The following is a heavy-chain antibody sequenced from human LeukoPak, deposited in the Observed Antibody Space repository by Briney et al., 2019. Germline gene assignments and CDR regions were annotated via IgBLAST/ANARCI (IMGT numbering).Heavy chain of an antibody. D-gene: IGHD3-22*01. CDR2: IYYSGST. CDR1: GGSISSSSYY. Sequence: SETLSLTCTVSGGSISSSSYYWGWIRQPPGKGLEWIGSIYYSGSTYYNPSLKSRVTISVDTSKNQFSLKLSSVTAADTAVYYCATRGSRYDSSGYYYPRGAFDIWGQGTMVTVSS. J-gene: IGHJ3*02. CDR3: ATRGSRYDSSGYYYPRGAFDI. V-gene: IGHV4-39*07.